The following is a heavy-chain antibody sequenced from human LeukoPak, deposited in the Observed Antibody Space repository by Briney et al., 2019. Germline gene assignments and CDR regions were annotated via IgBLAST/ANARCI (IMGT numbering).Heavy chain of an antibody. CDR3: AKDLFSAVLLWFGELSHL. Sequence: GGSLRLSCAASGFTFSTYSMNWVRQAPGKGLEWVSYISTSSSIIYYADSVKGRFTISRDNSKNTLYLQMNSLRAEDTAVYYCAKDLFSAVLLWFGELSHLWGQGTLVTVSS. J-gene: IGHJ5*02. CDR1: GFTFSTYS. CDR2: ISTSSSII. V-gene: IGHV3-48*01. D-gene: IGHD3-10*01.